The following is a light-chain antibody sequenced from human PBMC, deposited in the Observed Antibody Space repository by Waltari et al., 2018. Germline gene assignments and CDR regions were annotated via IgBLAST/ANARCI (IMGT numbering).Light chain of an antibody. J-gene: IGLJ2*01. Sequence: GQSITISCTGTSSDVGSYNLVSWYQQHPGKAPKLMIYEGSKRPSGVSNRFSGSKSGNTASLTISGLQAEDEADYYCCSYAGSSTVVFGGGTKLTVL. CDR2: EGS. CDR1: SSDVGSYNL. V-gene: IGLV2-23*01. CDR3: CSYAGSSTVV.